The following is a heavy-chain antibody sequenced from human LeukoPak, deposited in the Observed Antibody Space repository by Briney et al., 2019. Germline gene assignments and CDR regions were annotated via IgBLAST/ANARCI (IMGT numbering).Heavy chain of an antibody. CDR2: ISSMSDYI. CDR3: ARAEALVTAFDF. CDR1: GFTFDGYT. D-gene: IGHD2-21*02. Sequence: GRSLRLSCAASGFTFDGYTMNWVRQAPGKGLEWVASISSMSDYIYYADSVRDRFTVSRENAKNSLSLQMNTLRAEDTATYYCARAEALVTAFDFWGQGTLVTVSS. J-gene: IGHJ4*02. V-gene: IGHV3-21*01.